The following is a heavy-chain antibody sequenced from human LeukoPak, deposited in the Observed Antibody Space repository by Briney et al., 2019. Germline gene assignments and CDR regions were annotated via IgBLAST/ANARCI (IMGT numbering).Heavy chain of an antibody. V-gene: IGHV4-39*07. CDR1: GGSIRSSNSY. Sequence: SETLSLTCTVSGGSIRSSNSYWGWIRQPPEKGLEWFGSIYYSGSTYYNPSLKSRVTISVDRSKNQFSLKLSSVTAADTAVYYCARRRHGDYEGWYFDLWGRGTLVTVSS. J-gene: IGHJ2*01. CDR2: IYYSGST. CDR3: ARRRHGDYEGWYFDL. D-gene: IGHD4-17*01.